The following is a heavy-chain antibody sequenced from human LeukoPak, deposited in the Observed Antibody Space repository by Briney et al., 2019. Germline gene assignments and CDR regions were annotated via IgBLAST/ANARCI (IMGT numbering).Heavy chain of an antibody. CDR3: ARGLDIVATYRKAMYYYYGMDV. CDR1: GFTFDDYA. D-gene: IGHD5-12*01. CDR2: ISSSSSYI. Sequence: GGSLRLSCAASGFTFDDYAMHWVRQAPGKGLEWVSSISSSSSYIYYADSVKGRFTISRDNAKNSLYLQMNSLRAEDTAVYYCARGLDIVATYRKAMYYYYGMDVWGQGTTVTVSS. V-gene: IGHV3-21*01. J-gene: IGHJ6*02.